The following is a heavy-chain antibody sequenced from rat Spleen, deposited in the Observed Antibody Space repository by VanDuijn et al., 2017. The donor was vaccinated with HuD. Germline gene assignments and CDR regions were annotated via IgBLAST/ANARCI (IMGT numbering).Heavy chain of an antibody. Sequence: EVQLLESGGGLVQPGRSLKLPCVASGFTFSDYGMNWIRPAPGKGLEWVAKICSSSGTIYYADTVKGQFTISRDNAKNNPYLQLSSLRSEDNALYYCARSIAAISTGVMDAWGQGASVTVSS. CDR2: ICSSSGTI. CDR3: ARSIAAISTGVMDA. J-gene: IGHJ4*01. D-gene: IGHD1-2*01. CDR1: GFTFSDYG. V-gene: IGHV5-34*01.